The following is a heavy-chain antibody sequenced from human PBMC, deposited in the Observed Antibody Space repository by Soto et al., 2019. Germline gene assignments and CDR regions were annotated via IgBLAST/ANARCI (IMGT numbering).Heavy chain of an antibody. V-gene: IGHV1-46*04. CDR3: ARNLASGDV. J-gene: IGHJ4*02. CDR1: GYTFTSFY. Sequence: QVQLVQSGAEVKEPGASVKVSCKASGYTFTSFYIHWVRQAPGQGLEWMAIINPTGGSTNYAQRLRGRVTLTMDPSTSTVYMELSSLRSEDTAVDYCARNLASGDVRGQGTLVTVSS. D-gene: IGHD2-21*01. CDR2: INPTGGST.